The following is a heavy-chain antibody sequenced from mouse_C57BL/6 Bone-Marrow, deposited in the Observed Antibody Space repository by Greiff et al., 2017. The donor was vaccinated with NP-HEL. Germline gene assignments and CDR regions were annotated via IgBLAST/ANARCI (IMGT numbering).Heavy chain of an antibody. CDR1: GYSFTDYN. J-gene: IGHJ3*01. V-gene: IGHV1-39*01. CDR2: INPNYGTT. Sequence: VQLQQSGPELVKPGASVKISCKASGYSFTDYNMNWVKQSHGKSLEWIGVINPNYGTTSYNQKFKGKATLTVDQSSSPAYMQLTRLTSEDSAVSYCARPDHVAYWGQGTLVTVSA. CDR3: ARPDHVAY.